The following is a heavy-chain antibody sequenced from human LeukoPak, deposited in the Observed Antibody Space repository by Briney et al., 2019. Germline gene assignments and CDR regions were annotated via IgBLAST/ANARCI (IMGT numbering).Heavy chain of an antibody. CDR1: GYSFTSYW. J-gene: IGHJ5*02. CDR3: ARLGHYYGDP. D-gene: IGHD3-10*01. V-gene: IGHV5-51*01. CDR2: IYPGDSDT. Sequence: NLGESLKISCKGSGYSFTSYWIGLVRQMPGKGLGWMGIIYPGDSDTSYSPSFQGQATISADKSISTAYLPWSSLKASDTAMYYRARLGHYYGDPWGQGTLVAVSS.